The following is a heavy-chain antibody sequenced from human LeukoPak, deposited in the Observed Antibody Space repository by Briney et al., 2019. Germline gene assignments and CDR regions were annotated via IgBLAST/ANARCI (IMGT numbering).Heavy chain of an antibody. CDR3: AKEEDILGIPTVDF. J-gene: IGHJ4*02. CDR1: GHAFTAYY. CDR2: INPNSGGT. Sequence: GASVKVSCKASGHAFTAYYMHWVRQAPRQGLEWMGWINPNSGGTNYAQKFHGRVTMTRDTSISTVYMELSSLTSDDTAVYYCAKEEDILGIPTVDFWGQGTLVTVSS. D-gene: IGHD5-12*01. V-gene: IGHV1-2*02.